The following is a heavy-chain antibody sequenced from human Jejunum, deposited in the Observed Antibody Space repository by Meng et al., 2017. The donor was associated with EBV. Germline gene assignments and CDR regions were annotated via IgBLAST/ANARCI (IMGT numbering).Heavy chain of an antibody. CDR1: AFTFSGFA. Sequence: GHLVWLGGRVVHPGGSSRLSLEASAFTFSGFAMHWVRQAPGKGLEWVALTSYDETDKYYADSVKGRFIISRDNSNNTLSLQMNSLRAEDSAVYYCARGGGSRSWSFDYWGQGTLVTVSS. CDR2: TSYDETDK. V-gene: IGHV3-30-3*01. J-gene: IGHJ4*02. CDR3: ARGGGSRSWSFDY. D-gene: IGHD6-13*01.